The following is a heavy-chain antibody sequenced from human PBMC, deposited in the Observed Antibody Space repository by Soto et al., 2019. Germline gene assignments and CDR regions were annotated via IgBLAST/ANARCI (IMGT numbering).Heavy chain of an antibody. J-gene: IGHJ6*02. CDR1: GGSISSYY. CDR2: IYTSGST. CDR3: ARDWQGERITIFGVVTSGYYYGMDV. V-gene: IGHV4-4*07. D-gene: IGHD3-3*01. Sequence: XETLSLTCTVSGGSISSYYWSGIRQPSGKGLEWIGRIYTSGSTNYNPSLKSRVTMSVDTSKNQFSLKLSSVTAADTAVYYCARDWQGERITIFGVVTSGYYYGMDVWGQGATVTVSS.